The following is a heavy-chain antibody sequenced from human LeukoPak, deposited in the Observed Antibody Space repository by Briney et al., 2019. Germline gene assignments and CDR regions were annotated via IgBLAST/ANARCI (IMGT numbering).Heavy chain of an antibody. CDR3: ARGSGSYYPFGY. J-gene: IGHJ4*02. D-gene: IGHD1-26*01. CDR2: ISSSGSTR. V-gene: IGHV3-48*03. CDR1: GFTFSSYE. Sequence: PGGSLILSCAASGFTFSSYEMNWVRQAPGKGLEWVSYISSSGSTRYYADSVKDRFTVSRDNAKKSLDLQMNSLRAEDTAVYYCARGSGSYYPFGYWGQGTLVTVSS.